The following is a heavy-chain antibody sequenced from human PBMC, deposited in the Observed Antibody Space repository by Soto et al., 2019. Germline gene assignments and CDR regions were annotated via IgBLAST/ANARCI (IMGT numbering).Heavy chain of an antibody. CDR3: VTAPADY. CDR2: IYWDDDK. Sequence: GAGPTLGKPTQTPTLACPLSGFSLSTSGGGVGWIRQPPGKALEWLALIYWDDDKRFSPSLKSRLTITKDTSKNQVVLIMTNMDPVDTATYYCVTAPADYWGQGTLVTVSS. D-gene: IGHD1-20*01. CDR1: GFSLSTSGGG. J-gene: IGHJ4*02. V-gene: IGHV2-5*02.